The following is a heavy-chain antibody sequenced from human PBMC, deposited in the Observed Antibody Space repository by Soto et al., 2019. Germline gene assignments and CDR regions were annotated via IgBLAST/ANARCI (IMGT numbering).Heavy chain of an antibody. V-gene: IGHV3-73*02. J-gene: IGHJ4*02. CDR1: GFTFSGSA. CDR2: IRSKANSYAT. CDR3: TMGGSYWG. Sequence: EVQLVESGGGLVQPGGSLKLSCAASGFTFSGSAMHWVRQASGKGLEWVGRIRSKANSYATAYAASVKGRFTISRDDSKNTAYLQMNSLKTEDMAVYYCTMGGSYWGWGQGTLVTVSS. D-gene: IGHD1-26*01.